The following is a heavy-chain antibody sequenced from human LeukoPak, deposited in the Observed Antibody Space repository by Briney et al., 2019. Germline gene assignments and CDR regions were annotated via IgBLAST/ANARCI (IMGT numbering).Heavy chain of an antibody. CDR3: ARAAPAPAANFCFDP. CDR1: GGSFSCYY. CDR2: INHSGST. Sequence: SETLSLNCAVYGGSFSCYYWSWIRHPPGKGLKWIGGINHSGSTNYNPSLKSPVTISVDTSKNHFSLKLRSVTAADTAVYYCARAAPAPAANFCFDPWGHAPLVIVSS. V-gene: IGHV4-34*01. J-gene: IGHJ5*02. D-gene: IGHD2-2*01.